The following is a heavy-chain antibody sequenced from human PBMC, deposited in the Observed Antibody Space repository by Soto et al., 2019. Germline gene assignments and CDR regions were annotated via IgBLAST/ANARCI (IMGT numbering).Heavy chain of an antibody. D-gene: IGHD3-10*01. CDR1: GFTFSSYA. CDR3: AKDTYGSGSYLSDEEANYYYYYGMDV. CDR2: ISGSGGST. Sequence: GGSLRLSCAASGFTFSSYAMSWVRQAPGKGLEWVSAISGSGGSTYYADSVKGRFTISRDNSKNTLYLQMNSLRAEDTAVYYCAKDTYGSGSYLSDEEANYYYYYGMDVWGQGTTVTVSS. V-gene: IGHV3-23*01. J-gene: IGHJ6*02.